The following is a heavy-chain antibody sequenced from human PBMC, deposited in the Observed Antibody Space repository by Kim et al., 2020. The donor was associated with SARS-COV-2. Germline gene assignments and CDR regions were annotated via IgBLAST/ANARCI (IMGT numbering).Heavy chain of an antibody. Sequence: AQKRQGRVTMTTDTSTSTAYMELRSLRSDDTAVYYCARGSTGYSSSWFDYWGQGTLVTVSS. J-gene: IGHJ4*02. CDR3: ARGSTGYSSSWFDY. V-gene: IGHV1-18*01. D-gene: IGHD6-13*01.